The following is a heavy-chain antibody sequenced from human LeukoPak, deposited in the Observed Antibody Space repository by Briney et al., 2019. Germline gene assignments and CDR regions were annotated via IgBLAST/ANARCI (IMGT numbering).Heavy chain of an antibody. V-gene: IGHV3-30*03. J-gene: IGHJ4*02. CDR3: ARGTATTDFDY. CDR1: GFTFSSYG. D-gene: IGHD1-14*01. CDR2: VSYDGDNE. Sequence: QPGRSLRLSCAASGFTFSSYGMHWVRQAPGKGLEWVAAVSYDGDNEHYAASVRGRFTISRDNSKDTLLLQMNSLRAEDTAVYYCARGTATTDFDYWGQGALVIVFS.